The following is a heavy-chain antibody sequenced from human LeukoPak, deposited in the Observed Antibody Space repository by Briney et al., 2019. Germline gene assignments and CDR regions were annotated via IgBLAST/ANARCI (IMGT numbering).Heavy chain of an antibody. J-gene: IGHJ4*02. Sequence: GGSLRLSCAASGFTFSDHYMSWIRQTPGKGLEWVSRISRDTESVKGRFTISRDNTKNSLYLQMNSLRVDDTAVYCCARDPDTSSKVDYWGQGTLVTVSS. D-gene: IGHD6-6*01. V-gene: IGHV3-11*01. CDR3: ARDPDTSSKVDY. CDR1: GFTFSDHY. CDR2: IS.